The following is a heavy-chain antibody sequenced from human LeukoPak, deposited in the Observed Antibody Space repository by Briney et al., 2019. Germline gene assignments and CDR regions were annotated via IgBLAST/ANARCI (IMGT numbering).Heavy chain of an antibody. CDR1: GFTFSSYW. CDR2: IKQDGSEK. D-gene: IGHD3-16*01. Sequence: GGSLRLSCVASGFTFSSYWMSWVRQAPGKGLEWVANIKQDGSEKYYVDSVKGRFTISRDNAEKSLYLQMNSLRAEDTAVYYCARGLVYDYVVGDWGQGTLVTVSS. V-gene: IGHV3-7*03. J-gene: IGHJ4*02. CDR3: ARGLVYDYVVGD.